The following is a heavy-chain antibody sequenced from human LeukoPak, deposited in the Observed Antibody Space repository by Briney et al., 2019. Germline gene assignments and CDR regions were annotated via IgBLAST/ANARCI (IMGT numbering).Heavy chain of an antibody. CDR1: GGSFTSYY. J-gene: IGHJ4*02. CDR3: ARLTPYSGSPLGDY. CDR2: FYYSGST. D-gene: IGHD1-26*01. V-gene: IGHV4-59*08. Sequence: PSETLSLTCTVTGGSFTSYYWSWIRQPPGKGPEWIGHFYYSGSTSYNPSLRSRVTISVDTSKNQFSLKLSSVTAADTAVYYCARLTPYSGSPLGDYWGQGTLVTVSS.